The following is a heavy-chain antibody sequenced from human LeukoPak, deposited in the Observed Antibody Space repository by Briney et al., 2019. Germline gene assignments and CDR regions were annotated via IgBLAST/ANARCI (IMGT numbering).Heavy chain of an antibody. CDR1: GYTFTGYY. J-gene: IGHJ4*02. CDR2: INPNSGGT. V-gene: IGHV1-2*02. D-gene: IGHD5-12*01. Sequence: ASVKVSCKASGYTFTGYYMHWVRQAPGQGLEWMGWINPNSGGTNYAQKFQGRVTMTRDTSISTAYMELSRLRSDDTAVYYCARASVTVVGYDIDYWGQGTLVTVSS. CDR3: ARASVTVVGYDIDY.